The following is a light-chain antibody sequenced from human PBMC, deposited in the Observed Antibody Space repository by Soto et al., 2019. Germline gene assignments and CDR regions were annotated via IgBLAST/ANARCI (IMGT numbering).Light chain of an antibody. V-gene: IGKV3-11*01. Sequence: EIVLTQSPATLSLSPGERATLSCRASQSVSSYLAWYQQKPGQAPRLLIYDASRRDTGIPARFSGSGSGTDLTLTISSLEPEDFAVYYCQQRSNWPLTLGGGTKVEIK. J-gene: IGKJ4*01. CDR3: QQRSNWPLT. CDR1: QSVSSY. CDR2: DAS.